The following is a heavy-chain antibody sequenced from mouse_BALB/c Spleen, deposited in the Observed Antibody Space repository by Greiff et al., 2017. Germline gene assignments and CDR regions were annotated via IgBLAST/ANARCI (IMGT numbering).Heavy chain of an antibody. CDR3: ASPSIYDGYYFDV. V-gene: IGHV14-3*02. J-gene: IGHJ1*01. Sequence: VQLKQSGAELVKPGASVKLSCTASGFNIKDTYMHWVKQRPEQGLEWIGRIDPANGNTKYDPKFQGKATITADTSSNTAYLQLSSLTSEDTAVYYCASPSIYDGYYFDVWGAGTTVTVSS. CDR1: GFNIKDTY. CDR2: IDPANGNT. D-gene: IGHD2-3*01.